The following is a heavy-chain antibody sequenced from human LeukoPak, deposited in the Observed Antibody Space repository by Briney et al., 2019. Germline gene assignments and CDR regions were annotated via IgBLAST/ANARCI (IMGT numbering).Heavy chain of an antibody. J-gene: IGHJ5*02. CDR2: IYYSGST. V-gene: IGHV4-59*12. D-gene: IGHD1-26*01. Sequence: AETLSLTCTVSGGSISSYYWSWIRQPPGKGLEWIGYIYYSGSTNYIPSLKSRVTISVDTSKNQFSLKLSSVPAADTAVYYCARTGWVGATTNWFDPWGQGTLVTVSS. CDR1: GGSISSYY. CDR3: ARTGWVGATTNWFDP.